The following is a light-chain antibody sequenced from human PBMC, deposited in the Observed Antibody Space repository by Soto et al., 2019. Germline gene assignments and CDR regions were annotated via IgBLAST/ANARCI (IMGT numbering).Light chain of an antibody. CDR1: QSVLYSSNNKNY. Sequence: DIVMTQSPDSLAVSLGDRATINCKSSQSVLYSSNNKNYLAWYQQKPGQPPRLLIYWASTRESGVPDRFSGSGSGTDFTLTISSLQAEDVAIYYCQQYYTTPLTFGGGTKVDIK. CDR3: QQYYTTPLT. V-gene: IGKV4-1*01. J-gene: IGKJ4*01. CDR2: WAS.